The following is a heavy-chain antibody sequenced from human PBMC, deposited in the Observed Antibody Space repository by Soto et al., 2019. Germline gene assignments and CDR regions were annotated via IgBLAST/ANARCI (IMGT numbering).Heavy chain of an antibody. CDR2: IFPADSDT. CDR3: ASSVVVPSTMNYFDY. J-gene: IGHJ4*02. V-gene: IGHV5-51*01. Sequence: GESLNISCNGSGFTFTTYWIGWVRQMPGKGLEWMGIIFPADSDTKYSPSFQGQVTISADKSISTAYLQWSSLKASDTAMYYCASSVVVPSTMNYFDYWGQGFLVTVSS. CDR1: GFTFTTYW. D-gene: IGHD2-15*01.